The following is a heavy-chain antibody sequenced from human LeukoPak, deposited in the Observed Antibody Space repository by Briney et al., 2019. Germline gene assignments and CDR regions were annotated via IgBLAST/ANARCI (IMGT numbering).Heavy chain of an antibody. V-gene: IGHV1-2*02. D-gene: IGHD6-13*01. CDR2: INPNSGGT. Sequence: ASVKVSCKASGYTFTGYYMHWVRQAPGQGLEWTGWINPNSGGTNYAQKFQGRVTMTRDTSISTAYMELSRLRSDDAAVYYCARGPGYSSSRPTGYWGQGTLVTVSS. CDR1: GYTFTGYY. CDR3: ARGPGYSSSRPTGY. J-gene: IGHJ4*02.